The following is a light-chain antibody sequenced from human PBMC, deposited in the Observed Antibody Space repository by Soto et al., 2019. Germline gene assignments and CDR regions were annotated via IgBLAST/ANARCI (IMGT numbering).Light chain of an antibody. Sequence: EIVMMQSPATLSVSPGERATLSCRASQSVSVDLAWYQQKPGQAPRLLIYDPSTRATGIPARFSGSGSGTEFTLTISGLQSEDFAIYFCQQYKSWPITFGQGTRLEMK. V-gene: IGKV3-15*01. J-gene: IGKJ5*01. CDR2: DPS. CDR1: QSVSVD. CDR3: QQYKSWPIT.